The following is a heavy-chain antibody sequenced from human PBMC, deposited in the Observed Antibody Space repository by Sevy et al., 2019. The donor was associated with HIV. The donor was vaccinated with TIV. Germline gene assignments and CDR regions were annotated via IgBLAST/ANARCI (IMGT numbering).Heavy chain of an antibody. CDR1: GYTFTSYG. D-gene: IGHD3-22*01. Sequence: ASVKVSCKASGYTFTSYGISWVRQAPGQGLEWMGWISAYNGNTNYAQKLQGRVTMTTDTSTSTAYMELRSLRSDDTAVYYCARDENYYDSSGYYFYFDYWGQGTLATVSS. J-gene: IGHJ4*02. CDR2: ISAYNGNT. CDR3: ARDENYYDSSGYYFYFDY. V-gene: IGHV1-18*01.